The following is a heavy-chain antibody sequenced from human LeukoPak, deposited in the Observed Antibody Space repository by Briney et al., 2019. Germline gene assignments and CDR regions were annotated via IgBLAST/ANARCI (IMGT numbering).Heavy chain of an antibody. V-gene: IGHV3-23*01. CDR1: GFTFSSYA. J-gene: IGHJ4*02. Sequence: PGGSLRLSCAASGFTFSSYAMSWVRQAPGKGLEWVSAINSGGDATKYAGSVKGRFTISRDNSKNTLSLQLDSLRAEDTALYYCAKSDCGTIGCKLLNYWGQGTLVTVSS. CDR3: AKSDCGTIGCKLLNY. CDR2: INSGGDAT. D-gene: IGHD2-21*01.